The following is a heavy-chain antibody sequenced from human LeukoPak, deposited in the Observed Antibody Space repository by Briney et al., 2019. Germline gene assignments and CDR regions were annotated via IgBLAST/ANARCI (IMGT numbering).Heavy chain of an antibody. J-gene: IGHJ4*02. CDR3: ACGNSGAFDY. CDR1: GGSISSYY. V-gene: IGHV4-59*01. Sequence: SETLSLTCTVSGGSISSYYRSWTRQPPGKGLEWIGYIYYSGSTNYNPSLKSRVTISVDTSKNQFSLKLSSVTAADTAVYYCACGNSGAFDYWGQGTLVTVSS. CDR2: IYYSGST. D-gene: IGHD4-23*01.